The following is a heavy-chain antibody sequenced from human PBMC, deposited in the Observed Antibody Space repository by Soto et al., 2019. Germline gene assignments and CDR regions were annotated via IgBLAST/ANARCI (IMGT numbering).Heavy chain of an antibody. D-gene: IGHD3-10*01. V-gene: IGHV4-39*01. CDR1: GYSGSSRSYY. Sequence: QLQLQESGPGLVTPSETLSLTCTVSGYSGSSRSYYWGWIRQPPGKWLEWIGSIFHGGSTYYNPSLISRVAISMEASDNRVALRLTSVAASVTAVYFCVRHLAAAGGYYRYWGQGTLVPVSS. CDR2: IFHGGST. J-gene: IGHJ4*02. CDR3: VRHLAAAGGYYRY.